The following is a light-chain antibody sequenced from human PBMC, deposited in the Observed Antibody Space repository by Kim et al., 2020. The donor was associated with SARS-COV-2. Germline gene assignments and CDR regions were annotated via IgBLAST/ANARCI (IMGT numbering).Light chain of an antibody. J-gene: IGKJ1*01. V-gene: IGKV1-5*03. CDR3: QQYSTYPWT. Sequence: ADEGARDHITCRASQNINSWLAWYQQKPGKAPKLLRYEASSLENGVPSRFTGSGSGAKFTLTISSLQPDDCATYYCQQYSTYPWTFGLGTKVDIK. CDR2: EAS. CDR1: QNINSW.